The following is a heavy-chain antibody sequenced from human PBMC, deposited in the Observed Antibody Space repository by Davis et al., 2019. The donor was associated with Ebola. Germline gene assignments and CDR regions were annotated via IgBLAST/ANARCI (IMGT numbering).Heavy chain of an antibody. CDR2: ISGSSGST. V-gene: IGHV3-23*01. CDR3: VSGDGRGSSYDMDV. J-gene: IGHJ6*02. Sequence: GESLKISCAASGFTFSSYAMSWVRQAPGKGLEWVSAISGSSGSTYYADSVKGRFTISRDNAKNSLFMQMNSLRAEETAVYYCVSGDGRGSSYDMDVWGQGTTVTVSS. CDR1: GFTFSSYA. D-gene: IGHD5-12*01.